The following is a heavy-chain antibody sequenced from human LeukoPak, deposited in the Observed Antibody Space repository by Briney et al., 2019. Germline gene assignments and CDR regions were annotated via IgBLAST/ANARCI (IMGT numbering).Heavy chain of an antibody. CDR2: IYSGGST. V-gene: IGHV3-66*04. Sequence: GGSLRLSCVVSGFTVSNNYMSWVRQAPRKGLEWVSLIYSGGSTYYADSVKGRFTISRDNSKNTLYLQMNSLRAEDTAVYYCARHKGLEYWGQGTRVTVSS. J-gene: IGHJ4*02. CDR3: ARHKGLEY. D-gene: IGHD2/OR15-2a*01. CDR1: GFTVSNNY.